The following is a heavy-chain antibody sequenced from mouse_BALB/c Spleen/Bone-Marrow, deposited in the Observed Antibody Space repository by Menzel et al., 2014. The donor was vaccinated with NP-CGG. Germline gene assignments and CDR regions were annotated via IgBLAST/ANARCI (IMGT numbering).Heavy chain of an antibody. CDR2: INPSNGGT. J-gene: IGHJ3*01. D-gene: IGHD2-1*01. CDR1: GYTFTSYY. Sequence: QVQLQQPGAELVKPGASVKLSCKASGYTFTSYYMYWVKQRPGQGLEWIGEINPSNGGTNFNEKFKNKATLTVDKSSSTAYMQLSSLVFEDSAVYSCTRSNGNWFAYWGQGTLVTVSA. CDR3: TRSNGNWFAY. V-gene: IGHV1S81*02.